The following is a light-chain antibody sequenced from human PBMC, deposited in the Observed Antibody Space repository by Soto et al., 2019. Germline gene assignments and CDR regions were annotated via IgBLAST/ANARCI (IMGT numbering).Light chain of an antibody. Sequence: QSVLTQPPSASGTPGQRVTIYCSGTISNIGSNHVYWYQQLPGMAPTLLIYRNNQRPSGVPDRFSGSKSGTSASLAISGLRSEDEADYYCATWDDRLSGRGVFGTGTKVTVL. CDR2: RNN. J-gene: IGLJ1*01. CDR3: ATWDDRLSGRGV. CDR1: ISNIGSNH. V-gene: IGLV1-47*01.